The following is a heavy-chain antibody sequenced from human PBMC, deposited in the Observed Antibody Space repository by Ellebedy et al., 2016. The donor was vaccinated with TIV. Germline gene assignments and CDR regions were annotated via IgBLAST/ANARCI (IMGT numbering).Heavy chain of an antibody. D-gene: IGHD5-18*01. CDR1: GFTFSSYA. Sequence: GESLKISCAASGFTFSSYAMSWVRQAPGKGLEWVSAISGSGGSTYYADSVKGRFTISRDNSKNTLYLQMNSLRAEDTAVYYCASHVDTAMVLFDYWGQGTLVTVSS. J-gene: IGHJ4*02. CDR3: ASHVDTAMVLFDY. CDR2: ISGSGGST. V-gene: IGHV3-23*01.